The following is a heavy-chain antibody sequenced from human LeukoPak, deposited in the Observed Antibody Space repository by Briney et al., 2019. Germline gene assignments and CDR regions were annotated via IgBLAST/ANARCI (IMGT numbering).Heavy chain of an antibody. Sequence: GGSLRLSCAASGFTFSRNWMHWVRQAPGKWLVWVSGINSDGSRTNYADSVKGRFTISRDNAKNTLYLQMNSLRVEDTAVYYCAGGYSYGYYYFDCWGQGTLVTVSS. V-gene: IGHV3-74*01. CDR2: INSDGSRT. CDR3: AGGYSYGYYYFDC. CDR1: GFTFSRNW. J-gene: IGHJ4*02. D-gene: IGHD5-18*01.